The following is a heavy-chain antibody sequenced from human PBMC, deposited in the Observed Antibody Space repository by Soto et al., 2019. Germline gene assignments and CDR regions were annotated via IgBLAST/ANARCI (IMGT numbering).Heavy chain of an antibody. D-gene: IGHD6-19*01. CDR1: GGSISSSSYY. CDR3: ARELDPIAVAGTDYYYGMDV. Sequence: SETLSLTCTVSGGSISSSSYYWGWIRQPPGKGLEWIGYIYYSGSTNYNPSLKSRVTISVDTSKNQFSLKLSSVTAADTAVYYCARELDPIAVAGTDYYYGMDVWGQGTTVTVSS. J-gene: IGHJ6*02. V-gene: IGHV4-61*01. CDR2: IYYSGST.